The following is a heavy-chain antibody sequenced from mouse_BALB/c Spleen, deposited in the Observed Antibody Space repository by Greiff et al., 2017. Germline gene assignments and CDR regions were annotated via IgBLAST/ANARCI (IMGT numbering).Heavy chain of an antibody. V-gene: IGHV1-5*01. CDR2: IYPGNSDT. CDR3: TRVGFYAMDY. J-gene: IGHJ4*01. CDR1: GYTFTSYW. Sequence: VQLQQSGTVLARPGALVKMSCKASGYTFTSYWMHWVKQRPGQGLEWIVAIYPGNSDTSYNQKFKGKAKLTAVTSTSTAYMELSSLTNEDSAVYYCTRVGFYAMDYWGQGTSVTVSS.